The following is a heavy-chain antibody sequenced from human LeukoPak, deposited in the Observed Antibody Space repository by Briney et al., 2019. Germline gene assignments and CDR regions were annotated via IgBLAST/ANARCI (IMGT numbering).Heavy chain of an antibody. J-gene: IGHJ4*02. V-gene: IGHV4-34*01. CDR2: INHSGST. Sequence: SETLSLTCAVYGVSFSGYYWSWIRQPPGKGLEWIGEINHSGSTNYNPSLKSRVTISVDTSKNQFSLKLSSVTAADTAVYYCAIVDFDYWGQGTLVTVSS. CDR1: GVSFSGYY. CDR3: AIVDFDY. D-gene: IGHD2-15*01.